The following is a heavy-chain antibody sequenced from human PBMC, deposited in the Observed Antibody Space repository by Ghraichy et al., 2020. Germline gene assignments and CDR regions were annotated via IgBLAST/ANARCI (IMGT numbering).Heavy chain of an antibody. J-gene: IGHJ6*02. Sequence: SETLSLTCTVSGGSISSSSYYWGWIRQPPGKGLEWIGSIYYSGSTYYNPSLKSRVTISVDTSKNQFSLKLSPVTAADTAVYYCARPDYNWNDGYYYGMDVWGQGTTVTVSS. CDR3: ARPDYNWNDGYYYGMDV. CDR1: GGSISSSSYY. CDR2: IYYSGST. V-gene: IGHV4-39*01. D-gene: IGHD1-20*01.